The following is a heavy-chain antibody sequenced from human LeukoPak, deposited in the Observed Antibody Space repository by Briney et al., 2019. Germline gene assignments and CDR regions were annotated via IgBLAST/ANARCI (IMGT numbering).Heavy chain of an antibody. CDR1: GGSFSGYY. J-gene: IGHJ4*02. Sequence: PSETLSLTCAVYGGSFSGYYWSWLRQPPGKGLECFGYIYPSGSTYYNPSLESRVTISLAASKNQFSLKLSSVTAADTAVYYCAGLGVMVLVYQFEYWGRGTPVTVSS. V-gene: IGHV4-4*09. D-gene: IGHD2-8*01. CDR3: AGLGVMVLVYQFEY. CDR2: IYPSGST.